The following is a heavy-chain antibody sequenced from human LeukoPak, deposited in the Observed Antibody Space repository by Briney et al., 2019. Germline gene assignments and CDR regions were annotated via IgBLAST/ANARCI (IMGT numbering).Heavy chain of an antibody. D-gene: IGHD6-13*01. J-gene: IGHJ4*02. CDR3: ARDPRGIAAAGTPEY. CDR1: GGTVSSYA. V-gene: IGHV1-69*04. Sequence: SVKVSCKAAGGTVSSYAISWVRQAPAQGLEWMGRSIPIHGIANYAQKSQGIVTITADKSTSTAYMDLSSLRSEDTAVYYCARDPRGIAAAGTPEYWGQGTLVTVSS. CDR2: SIPIHGIA.